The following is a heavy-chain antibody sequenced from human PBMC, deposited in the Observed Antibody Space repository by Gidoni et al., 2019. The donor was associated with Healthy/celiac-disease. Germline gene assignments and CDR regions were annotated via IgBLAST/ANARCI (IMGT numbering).Heavy chain of an antibody. CDR1: GVTFSSYA. CDR2: SSGSGGST. V-gene: IGHV3-23*01. D-gene: IGHD1-26*01. J-gene: IGHJ4*02. CDR3: AKESSVGAKLYFDY. Sequence: EVQLLESRGGLVQPGGSLRLSCAASGVTFSSYAMSWVRQAPGKGLVWVSASSGSGGSTYYEDSVKGRFTISRDNSKNTLYLQMNSLRAEDAAVYYCAKESSVGAKLYFDYWGQGTLVTVSS.